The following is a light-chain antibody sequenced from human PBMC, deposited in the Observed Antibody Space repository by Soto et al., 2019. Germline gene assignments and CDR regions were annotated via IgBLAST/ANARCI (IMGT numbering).Light chain of an antibody. J-gene: IGLJ3*02. V-gene: IGLV2-14*03. CDR2: DVT. CDR1: SNNIGLYNY. Sequence: QSALTQPASVSGSPGQSITISCTGTSNNIGLYNYFSWYQQHPGKAPKLVIYDVTYRPSGVSDRFSGSKSDNTASLTISGLKAEDEADYYCSSYTLSSTWVFGGGTKLTVL. CDR3: SSYTLSSTWV.